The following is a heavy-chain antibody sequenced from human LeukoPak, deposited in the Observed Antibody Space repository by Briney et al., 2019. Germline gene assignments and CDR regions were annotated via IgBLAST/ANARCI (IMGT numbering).Heavy chain of an antibody. V-gene: IGHV3-23*01. CDR1: GFTFSTYT. J-gene: IGHJ4*02. CDR3: AKRNGYYSSWYLINFDY. D-gene: IGHD6-13*01. Sequence: PGGSLRLSCAASGFTFSTYTMSWVRQAPGKGLEWVSSISGSGGATYSADSVKGGFTISRDNSKDTLFLHMTSLRAEDTAVYYCAKRNGYYSSWYLINFDYWGQGNLVTVSS. CDR2: ISGSGGAT.